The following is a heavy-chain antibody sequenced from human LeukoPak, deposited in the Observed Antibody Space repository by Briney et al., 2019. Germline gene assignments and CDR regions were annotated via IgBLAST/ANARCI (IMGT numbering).Heavy chain of an antibody. CDR1: GFTFSSYE. V-gene: IGHV3-48*03. Sequence: GGSLRLSCAASGFTFSSYEMNWVRQAPGKGLEWVSYISSSGSTIYYADSVKGRFTISRDNAKNSLYLQMNSLRAEDTAVYYCARDRTGSSGWYGFDYWGQGTLVTASS. CDR2: ISSSGSTI. CDR3: ARDRTGSSGWYGFDY. J-gene: IGHJ4*02. D-gene: IGHD6-19*01.